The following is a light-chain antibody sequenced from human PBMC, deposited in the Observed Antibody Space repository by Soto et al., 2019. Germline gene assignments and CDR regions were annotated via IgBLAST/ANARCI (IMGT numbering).Light chain of an antibody. CDR3: LQYNNWWT. CDR2: GAS. CDR1: QSVSSS. Sequence: EIVMTQSPATLSVSPGEGATLSCRASQSVSSSLAWYQQKPGRSPRLLIYGASTRAIGIPARFSGSGSGTEFTLTISSLQSEDFAVYYCLQYNNWWTFGQGTKVEIK. J-gene: IGKJ1*01. V-gene: IGKV3-15*01.